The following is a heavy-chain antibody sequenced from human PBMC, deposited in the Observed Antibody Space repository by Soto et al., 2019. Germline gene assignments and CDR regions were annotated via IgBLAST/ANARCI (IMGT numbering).Heavy chain of an antibody. CDR3: ARDRIAAAGYNYYGMDV. J-gene: IGHJ6*02. CDR1: GFTFSSYG. Sequence: QVQLVESGGGVVQPGRSLRLSCAASGFTFSSYGMHWVRQAPGKGLEWEAVIWYDGSNKYYADSVKGRFTISRDNSKNTLYLQMNSLRAEDTAVYYCARDRIAAAGYNYYGMDVWGQGTTVTVSS. D-gene: IGHD6-13*01. V-gene: IGHV3-33*01. CDR2: IWYDGSNK.